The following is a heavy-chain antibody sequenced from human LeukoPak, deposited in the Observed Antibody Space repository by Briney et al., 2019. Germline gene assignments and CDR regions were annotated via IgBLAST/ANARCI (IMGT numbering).Heavy chain of an antibody. D-gene: IGHD3-22*01. CDR2: IFYIGST. CDR1: GGSISSYY. CDR3: ARVSPEYYYDSSGALVGAFDI. Sequence: SETLSLTCTVSGGSISSYYWSWIRQPPGKGLEWIGYIFYIGSTNYNPSLKSRVTISVDTSKNQFSLELSSVTAADTAVYYCARVSPEYYYDSSGALVGAFDIWGQGTMVTVSS. J-gene: IGHJ3*02. V-gene: IGHV4-59*01.